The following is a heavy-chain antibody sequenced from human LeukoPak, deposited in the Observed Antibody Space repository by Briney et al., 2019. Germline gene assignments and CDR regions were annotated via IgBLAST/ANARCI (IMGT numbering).Heavy chain of an antibody. V-gene: IGHV3-30*18. CDR2: ISYEGGTQ. CDR1: GVTLSPYG. Sequence: GGSLRLSCAASGVTLSPYGMHWVREAPGKGLEWVAVISYEGGTQHYADSVKGRFIISRDNPRNTLYLQMNILRTEDTAVYYCAKEGTPQVSTWYDLWGQGTQVIVSS. D-gene: IGHD3-10*01. J-gene: IGHJ5*02. CDR3: AKEGTPQVSTWYDL.